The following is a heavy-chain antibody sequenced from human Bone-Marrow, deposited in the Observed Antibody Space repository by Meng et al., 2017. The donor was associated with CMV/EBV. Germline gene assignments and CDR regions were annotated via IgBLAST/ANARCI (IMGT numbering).Heavy chain of an antibody. CDR2: ISWNSGSI. Sequence: SLKISCAASGFTFGDYAMHWVRQAPGKGLEWVSGISWNSGSIGYADSVKGRFTISRENAKNSLYLQMNSLRAGDTAVYYCARGYYDSSGYYGLDAFDIWGQGTMVTVSS. V-gene: IGHV3-9*01. CDR3: ARGYYDSSGYYGLDAFDI. J-gene: IGHJ3*02. CDR1: GFTFGDYA. D-gene: IGHD3-22*01.